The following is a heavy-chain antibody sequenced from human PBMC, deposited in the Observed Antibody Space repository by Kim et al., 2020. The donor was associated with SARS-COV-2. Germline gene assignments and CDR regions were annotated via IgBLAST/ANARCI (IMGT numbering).Heavy chain of an antibody. CDR2: INSDGSST. J-gene: IGHJ4*02. CDR3: ATPKVGHGDYPFDS. V-gene: IGHV3-74*01. D-gene: IGHD4-17*01. Sequence: GGSLRLSCAASGFTFSSYWMHWVRQAPGKGLVCVSRINSDGSSTNYADSVKGRFTISRDNAKNTLYLQMNSLRAEDTAVYYCATPKVGHGDYPFDSWGQGTLVTVSS. CDR1: GFTFSSYW.